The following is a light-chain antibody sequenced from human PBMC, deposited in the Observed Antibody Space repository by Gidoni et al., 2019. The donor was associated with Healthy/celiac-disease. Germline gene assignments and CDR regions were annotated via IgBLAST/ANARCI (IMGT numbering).Light chain of an antibody. J-gene: IGKJ4*01. Sequence: IQMTQSPSSLSASVGDRVTITCRASQRISSYLNWYQQKPGKAPKLLIYAASSLQSGVPSRFSGSGSGTDFTLTISSLQPEDFATYYCQQSYSTPPTFXGXTKVEIK. V-gene: IGKV1-39*01. CDR2: AAS. CDR3: QQSYSTPPT. CDR1: QRISSY.